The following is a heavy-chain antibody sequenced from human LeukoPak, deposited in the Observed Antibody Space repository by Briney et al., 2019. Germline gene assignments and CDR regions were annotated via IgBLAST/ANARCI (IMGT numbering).Heavy chain of an antibody. V-gene: IGHV1-2*02. CDR3: ARGIAAAGTPLLEGDY. D-gene: IGHD6-13*01. CDR2: INPNSGGT. Sequence: GASVKVSCKASGYTFTGYYMHWVRQAPGQGLEWMGWINPNSGGTNYAQKFQGRVTMTRDTSISTAYMELSRLRSDDTAVYYCARGIAAAGTPLLEGDYWGQGTLVTVSS. CDR1: GYTFTGYY. J-gene: IGHJ4*02.